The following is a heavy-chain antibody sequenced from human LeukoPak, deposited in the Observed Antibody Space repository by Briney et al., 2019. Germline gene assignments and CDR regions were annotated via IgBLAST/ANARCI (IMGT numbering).Heavy chain of an antibody. D-gene: IGHD5-12*01. CDR1: GGSISSSSYY. CDR2: IYYSGRT. J-gene: IGHJ4*02. V-gene: IGHV4-39*01. Sequence: KPSETMSLTCTVSGGSISSSSYYWAWIRQPPGKGLEWIGSIYYSGRTFYNPSLKSRLTISADTSKNQFSLTLTSVNAADTAVYYCARRDIVATIDSWGQGTLVTVSS. CDR3: ARRDIVATIDS.